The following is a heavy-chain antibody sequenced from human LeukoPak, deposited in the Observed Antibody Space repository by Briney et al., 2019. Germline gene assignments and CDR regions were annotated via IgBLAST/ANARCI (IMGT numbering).Heavy chain of an antibody. Sequence: PSETLSLTCTVSGGSISSGGYYWSWIRQHPGKGLEWIGYIYYSGSTYYNPSLKSRVTISVDTSKNQFSLKLSSVTAADTAVYYCAREDIVYYYYGMDVWGQGTTVTVSS. CDR2: IYYSGST. J-gene: IGHJ6*02. CDR3: AREDIVYYYYGMDV. D-gene: IGHD1-26*01. V-gene: IGHV4-31*03. CDR1: GGSISSGGYY.